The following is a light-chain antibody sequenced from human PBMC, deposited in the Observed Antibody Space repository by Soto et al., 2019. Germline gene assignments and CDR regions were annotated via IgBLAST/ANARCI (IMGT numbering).Light chain of an antibody. CDR3: QQYTNTNNPWM. J-gene: IGKJ1*01. CDR1: QNINNY. V-gene: IGKV1-16*01. CDR2: DAS. Sequence: DIQITQSPSSLSASVLDRVTITCQAIQNINNYLNWYQQKPGRAPKLLVYDASTLQSGVASRFSGSGSGTEFTLIISGLQPDDSATYYCQQYTNTNNPWMFGQGTKVDIK.